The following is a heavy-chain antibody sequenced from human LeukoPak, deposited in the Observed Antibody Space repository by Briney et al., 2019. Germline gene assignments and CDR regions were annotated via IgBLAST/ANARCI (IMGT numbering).Heavy chain of an antibody. CDR1: GFSFGTFG. CDR2: ITGSSAWT. CDR3: ARELVSLGTGYFDL. D-gene: IGHD3/OR15-3a*01. V-gene: IGHV3-23*01. J-gene: IGHJ2*01. Sequence: LGGSRRLSCEASGFSFGTFGMTWVRQAPGKGLEWVSGITGSSAWTYYADSVRGRFTISRDNSKNSLHLQMNNLTADDTAIYYCARELVSLGTGYFDLWGRGTLVTVAS.